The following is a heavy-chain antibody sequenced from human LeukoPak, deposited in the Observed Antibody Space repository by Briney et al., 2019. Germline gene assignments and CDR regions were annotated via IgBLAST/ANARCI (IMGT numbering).Heavy chain of an antibody. D-gene: IGHD7-27*01. CDR3: AKDGYQLGISWFDY. CDR1: GFTFSSHG. CDR2: ISGSGGNT. Sequence: GGSLRLSCAASGFTFSSHGMNWVRQAPGKGLEWVSGISGSGGNTYYADSVKGRFTISRDNSKNTLYLQMNSLRAEDTAVYYCAKDGYQLGISWFDYWGQGTLVTVSS. J-gene: IGHJ4*02. V-gene: IGHV3-23*01.